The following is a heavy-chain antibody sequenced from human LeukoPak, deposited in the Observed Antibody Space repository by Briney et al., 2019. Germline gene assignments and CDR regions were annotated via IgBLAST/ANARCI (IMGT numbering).Heavy chain of an antibody. CDR2: INPNSGGT. CDR3: ARDRSSSWPRGNFDY. CDR1: GYTFTGYY. J-gene: IGHJ4*02. D-gene: IGHD6-13*01. Sequence: ASVKVSCKASGYTFTGYYMHWVRQAPGQGLEWMGWINPNSGGTNYAQKFQGRVTMTRDTSISTAYMELSRLRSDDTAVYYCARDRSSSWPRGNFDYWGQGTLVTVSS. V-gene: IGHV1-2*02.